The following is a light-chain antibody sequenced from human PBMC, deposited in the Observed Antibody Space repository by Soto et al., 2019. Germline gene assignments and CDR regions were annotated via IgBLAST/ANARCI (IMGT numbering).Light chain of an antibody. CDR3: CSLTTSHTYV. V-gene: IGLV2-14*03. Sequence: QSALTQPASVSGAPGQSITVSCTGSSSDIGHYDYVSWYQQHPGKAPKLMIYHVTYRPSGVSNRYSGSKSGNSASLTISGLQADDEADYYCCSLTTSHTYVFGSGTKVTVL. J-gene: IGLJ1*01. CDR2: HVT. CDR1: SSDIGHYDY.